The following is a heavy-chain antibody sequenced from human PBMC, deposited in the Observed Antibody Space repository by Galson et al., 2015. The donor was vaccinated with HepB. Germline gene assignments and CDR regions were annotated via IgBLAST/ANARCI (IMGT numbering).Heavy chain of an antibody. Sequence: SLRLSCAASGFVFSTYAIHWVRQAPGKGLEWVALIWHDGSQKYYADSVKGRFTISRDNSKSTMYLQMDSLRAEDTAVYYCARGGPSSSWTDAFDVWGQGTMVTVSS. J-gene: IGHJ3*01. CDR2: IWHDGSQK. CDR3: ARGGPSSSWTDAFDV. CDR1: GFVFSTYA. V-gene: IGHV3-33*08. D-gene: IGHD6-13*01.